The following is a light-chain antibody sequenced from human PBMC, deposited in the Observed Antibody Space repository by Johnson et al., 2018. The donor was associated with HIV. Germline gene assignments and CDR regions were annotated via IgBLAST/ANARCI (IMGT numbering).Light chain of an antibody. CDR3: GTWDSSLSAGPYV. V-gene: IGLV1-51*02. CDR2: ENT. CDR1: SSNIGNNY. Sequence: QSVLTQPPSVSAAPGQKVTISCSGSSSNIGNNYVSWYQQLPGTAPKLLIYENTERPSGIPDRFSGSKSGTSATLGITGLQTGDEADYYCGTWDSSLSAGPYVFGTGTKVTVL. J-gene: IGLJ1*01.